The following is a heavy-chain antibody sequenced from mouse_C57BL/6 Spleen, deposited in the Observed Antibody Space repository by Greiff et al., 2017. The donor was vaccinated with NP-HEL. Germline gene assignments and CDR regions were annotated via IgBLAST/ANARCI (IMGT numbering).Heavy chain of an antibody. CDR2: INPSSGYT. V-gene: IGHV1-7*01. D-gene: IGHD1-1*01. CDR1: GYTFTSYW. CDR3: ARSPITTVVALDY. J-gene: IGHJ2*01. Sequence: VKLMESGAELAKPGASVKLSCKASGYTFTSYWMHWVKQRPGQGLEWIGYINPSSGYTKYNQKFKDKATLTADKSSSTAYMQLSSLTYEDSAVYYCARSPITTVVALDYWGQGTTLTVSS.